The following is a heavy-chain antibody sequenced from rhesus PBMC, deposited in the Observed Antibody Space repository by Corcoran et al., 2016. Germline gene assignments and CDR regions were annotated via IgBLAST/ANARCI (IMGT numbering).Heavy chain of an antibody. CDR3: ARGVDYVRNYGLDS. D-gene: IGHD4-29*01. CDR1: GGSISSSY. J-gene: IGHJ6*01. V-gene: IGHV4-169*01. Sequence: QLQLQESGPGLVKPSETLSVTCAVSGGSISSSYWSWIRQAPGKGLAWIGDIYGSGSSTNYNPSRKSRFTLSVDTSKNQLSLKLSSVTTADTAVYYCARGVDYVRNYGLDSWGQGVVVTVSS. CDR2: IYGSGSST.